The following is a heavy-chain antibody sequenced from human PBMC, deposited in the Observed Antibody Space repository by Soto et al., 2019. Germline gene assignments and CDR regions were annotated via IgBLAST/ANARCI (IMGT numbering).Heavy chain of an antibody. CDR1: GYTFTGYY. D-gene: IGHD2-15*01. CDR3: ARAELDCSGGSCYEGFGPPFDY. V-gene: IGHV1-2*04. Sequence: ASVKVSCKASGYTFTGYYMHWVRQAPGQGLEWIGWINPNSGGTNYAQKFQGWVTMTRDTSISTAYMELSRLRSDDTAVYYCARAELDCSGGSCYEGFGPPFDYWGQGTLVTVSS. CDR2: INPNSGGT. J-gene: IGHJ4*02.